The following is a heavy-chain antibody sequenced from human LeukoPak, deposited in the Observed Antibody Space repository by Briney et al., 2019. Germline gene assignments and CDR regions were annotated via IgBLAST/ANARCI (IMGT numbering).Heavy chain of an antibody. D-gene: IGHD1-26*01. CDR2: ISSSSSTI. CDR1: GFTFSSSW. Sequence: GGSLRLSCAASGFTFSSSWISWVRQAPGKGLEWVSYISSSSSTIYYADSVKGRFTISRDNAKNSLYLQMNSLRAEDTAVYYCARDTKLGVGATTSYAFDIWGQGTMVTVSS. CDR3: ARDTKLGVGATTSYAFDI. V-gene: IGHV3-48*01. J-gene: IGHJ3*02.